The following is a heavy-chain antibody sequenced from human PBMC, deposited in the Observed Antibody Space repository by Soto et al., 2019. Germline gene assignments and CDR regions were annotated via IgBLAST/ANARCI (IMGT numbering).Heavy chain of an antibody. CDR3: ARPLVLLGQFSALVDY. J-gene: IGHJ4*02. CDR2: IIPIFTTT. Sequence: QVQLVQSGSEVRRPWSSVKVSCKASGGSFSNSAIAWVRQSPGQGLEWLGMIIPIFTTTNYAQKFKDRLTITADGSRSTASMEWSGLTSEDTAVYCCARPLVLLGQFSALVDYWGQGTWFTVPS. V-gene: IGHV1-69*18. D-gene: IGHD6-6*01. CDR1: GGSFSNSA.